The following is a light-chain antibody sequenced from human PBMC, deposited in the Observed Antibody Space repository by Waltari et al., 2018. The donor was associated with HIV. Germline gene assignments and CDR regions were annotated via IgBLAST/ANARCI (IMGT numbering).Light chain of an antibody. CDR3: QQYYGNPLT. CDR1: QTVLYTPNNKNY. CDR2: GTS. Sequence: DIVMTQSPDPLAVSLGERATINYKSRQTVLYTPNNKNYLAWYQQKPGQPPKLLIYGTSTRESGVPDRFSGSGSGTDFTLTISNMQAADVAVYYCQQYYGNPLTFGGGTKVEIK. V-gene: IGKV4-1*01. J-gene: IGKJ4*01.